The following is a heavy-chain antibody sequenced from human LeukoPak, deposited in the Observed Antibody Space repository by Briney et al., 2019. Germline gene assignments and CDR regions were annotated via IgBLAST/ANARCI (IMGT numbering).Heavy chain of an antibody. J-gene: IGHJ4*02. CDR2: ISWDGGST. V-gene: IGHV3-43*02. D-gene: IGHD6-6*01. CDR1: GFDFSTYA. Sequence: QPGGSLRLSCAASGFDFSTYAINWVRQAPGKGLEWVSLISWDGGSTYYADSVKGRFTISRDNSKNSLYLQMNSLRTEDTALYYCAKDISSSPSFFDYWGQGTLVTVSS. CDR3: AKDISSSPSFFDY.